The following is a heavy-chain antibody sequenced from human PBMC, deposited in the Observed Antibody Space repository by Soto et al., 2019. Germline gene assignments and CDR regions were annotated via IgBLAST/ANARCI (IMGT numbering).Heavy chain of an antibody. D-gene: IGHD5-18*01. J-gene: IGHJ6*02. V-gene: IGHV3-30*18. CDR3: AKDRGTAMVPCGMDV. CDR2: ISYDGSNK. CDR1: RLSFAGYR. Sequence: WLSMRRSCAASRLSFAGYRLHRVSQAPGKGLEWVAVISYDGSNKYYADSVKGRFTISRDNSKNTLYLQMNSLRAEDTTVYYCAKDRGTAMVPCGMDVWGQGTTVTVSS.